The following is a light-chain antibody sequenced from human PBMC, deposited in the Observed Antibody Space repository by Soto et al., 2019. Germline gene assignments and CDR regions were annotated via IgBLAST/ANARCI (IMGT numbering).Light chain of an antibody. J-gene: IGLJ1*01. CDR1: SSDVGAYDF. V-gene: IGLV2-14*03. Sequence: QSALTQPASVSGSPGQSIAISCTGTSSDVGAYDFVSWYQQHPDKAPKLLIYEVSNRPSGVSDRFSGSKSVNTATLTISGLQAEDEADYYCSSHTISNTRVFGTGTKVTVL. CDR3: SSHTISNTRV. CDR2: EVS.